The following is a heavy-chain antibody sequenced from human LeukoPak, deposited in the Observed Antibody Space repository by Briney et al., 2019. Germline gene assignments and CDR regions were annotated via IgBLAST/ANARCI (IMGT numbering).Heavy chain of an antibody. Sequence: GSLRLSCAASGLTFSSYAMSWVRQAPGKGLEWVSAISGSGGSTYYADSVKGRFTISRDNSKNTLYLQMNSLRAEDTAVYYCAKWYDSSGYYYPFDYWGQGTLVTVSS. CDR3: AKWYDSSGYYYPFDY. CDR1: GLTFSSYA. J-gene: IGHJ4*02. CDR2: ISGSGGST. V-gene: IGHV3-23*01. D-gene: IGHD3-22*01.